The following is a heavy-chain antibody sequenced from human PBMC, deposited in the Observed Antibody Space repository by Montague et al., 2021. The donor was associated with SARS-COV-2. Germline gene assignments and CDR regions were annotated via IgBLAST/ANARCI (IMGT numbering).Heavy chain of an antibody. CDR3: ARAHSGSWAHLDN. CDR2: IYTSGTT. CDR1: GGYISSGSYY. Sequence: TLSLTCTISGGYISSGSYYWSWIRQPAGKGLEWIGCIYTSGTTDYSFSLKSRVTISVDTSKNPFSLKATSVTAADTAVYYCARAHSGSWAHLDNWGQGSLVTVSS. D-gene: IGHD5-12*01. J-gene: IGHJ4*02. V-gene: IGHV4-61*02.